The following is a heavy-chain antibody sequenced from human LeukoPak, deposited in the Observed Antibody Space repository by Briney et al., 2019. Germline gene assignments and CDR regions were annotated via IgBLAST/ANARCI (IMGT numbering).Heavy chain of an antibody. V-gene: IGHV3-23*01. CDR2: ISGSGGST. Sequence: GGSLRLSCAASGFTFSSYAMSWVRQAPGKGLEWVSVISGSGGSTYYADSVKGRFTISRDNTKNTLYLQMNNMRTEDTAVYYCAREALEWSPPDIWGQGTTVTVSS. CDR1: GFTFSSYA. CDR3: AREALEWSPPDI. J-gene: IGHJ3*02. D-gene: IGHD3-3*01.